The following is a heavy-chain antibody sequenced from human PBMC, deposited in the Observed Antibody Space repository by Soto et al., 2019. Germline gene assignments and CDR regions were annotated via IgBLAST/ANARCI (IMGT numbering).Heavy chain of an antibody. V-gene: IGHV3-72*01. CDR3: VTLFSVPGSRDY. J-gene: IGHJ4*01. Sequence: EVQLVESGGGLVQPGGSLRLSCAVSGLTFSDHYMGWVRQAPGKGLDWVARIRDRVHSDSTVYAASVKGRFTISREDWRNSMYVQMSRLKMEDTAVFYCVTLFSVPGSRDYGGRGIRVTVPS. D-gene: IGHD3-10*01. CDR2: IRDRVHSDST. CDR1: GLTFSDHY.